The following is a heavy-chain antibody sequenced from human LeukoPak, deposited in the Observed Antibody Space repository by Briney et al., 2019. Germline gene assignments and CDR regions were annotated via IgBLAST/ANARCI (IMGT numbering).Heavy chain of an antibody. D-gene: IGHD4-23*01. CDR1: GFTFSSYV. CDR3: AKRLDDQTVVDPRPCDS. J-gene: IGHJ4*02. V-gene: IGHV3-23*01. CDR2: ISGSGGFA. Sequence: GGSLRLSCSASGFTFSSYVMRWVRQAPGKGLEWVTAISGSGGFAEYADSVKGRFTISRDNSKNMVYLQMNSPRAEDTAVYYCAKRLDDQTVVDPRPCDSWGQGTLVTVSS.